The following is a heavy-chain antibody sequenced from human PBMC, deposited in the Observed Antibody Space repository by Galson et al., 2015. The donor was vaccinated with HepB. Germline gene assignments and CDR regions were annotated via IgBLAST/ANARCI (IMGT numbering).Heavy chain of an antibody. CDR3: AHLRSWPLLDY. CDR2: IYWNDDK. Sequence: PALVKPTQTLTLTCTFSGFSLSTSGVGVGWIRQPPGKALEWLALIYWNDDKRYSPSLKSRLTITKDTSKNQVVLTMTNMDPVDTATYYCAHLRSWPLLDYWGQGTLVTVSS. J-gene: IGHJ4*02. V-gene: IGHV2-5*01. CDR1: GFSLSTSGVG. D-gene: IGHD5-12*01.